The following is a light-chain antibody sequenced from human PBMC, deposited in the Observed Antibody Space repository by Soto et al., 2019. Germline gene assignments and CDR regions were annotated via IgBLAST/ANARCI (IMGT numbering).Light chain of an antibody. J-gene: IGLJ1*01. CDR1: SSKIGKNF. CDR2: DNN. V-gene: IGLV1-51*01. Sequence: QSVLTQPPSVSAAPGQKVTISCSGSSSKIGKNFVTWYQQLPGTAPKLLIYDNNKRPSGIPDRFSGSQSGTSATLGITGLQSGDEAVYYCGTWDSSLTYVFGTGTKLTVL. CDR3: GTWDSSLTYV.